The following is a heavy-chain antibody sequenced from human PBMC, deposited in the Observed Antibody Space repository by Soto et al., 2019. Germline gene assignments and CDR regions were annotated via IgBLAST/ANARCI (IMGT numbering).Heavy chain of an antibody. D-gene: IGHD6-6*01. V-gene: IGHV4-39*01. CDR1: GGSISITSYY. J-gene: IGHJ6*02. Sequence: NPSETLSLTCTVSGGSISITSYYWGWIRQTPGKGLEWLGSIYYSGNTYYNPSLKSRVTMSVDTSKNQFSLKLTSVTAADTAVFYCARQSEYSSSRTPYYGMDVWGQGTTVTVSS. CDR3: ARQSEYSSSRTPYYGMDV. CDR2: IYYSGNT.